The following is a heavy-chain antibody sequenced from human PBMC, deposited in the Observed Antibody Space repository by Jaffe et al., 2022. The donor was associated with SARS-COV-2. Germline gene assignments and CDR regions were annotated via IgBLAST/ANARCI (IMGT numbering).Heavy chain of an antibody. D-gene: IGHD2-21*01. CDR2: IHTSGST. J-gene: IGHJ4*02. V-gene: IGHV4-61*02. CDR3: ARWPVIDGEHYPENN. Sequence: QVQLQESGPGLVKPSQTLSLTCTVSGDSISSGNYFWSWIRQPAGKGLEWIGRIHTSGSTNYCSSLESRVTMSVDTSKNQFSLKLNFVTVADTAVYYCARWPVIDGEHYPENNWGQGTLVTVSS. CDR1: GDSISSGNYF.